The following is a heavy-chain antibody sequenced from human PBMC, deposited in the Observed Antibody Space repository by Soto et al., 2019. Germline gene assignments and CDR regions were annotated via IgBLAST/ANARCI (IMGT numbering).Heavy chain of an antibody. CDR3: APRRYCSGGSCYDY. CDR2: IFWDDDK. D-gene: IGHD2-15*01. V-gene: IGHV2-5*02. Sequence: QITLKESGPTLVKPTQTLTLTCTFSGLSLSTSGVGVGWIRQPPGKALEWLAVIFWDDDKRYSPSLKDRLTITKDTSKNQVVLTMTNMDPADTATYYCAPRRYCSGGSCYDYWGQGTLVTVSS. J-gene: IGHJ4*02. CDR1: GLSLSTSGVG.